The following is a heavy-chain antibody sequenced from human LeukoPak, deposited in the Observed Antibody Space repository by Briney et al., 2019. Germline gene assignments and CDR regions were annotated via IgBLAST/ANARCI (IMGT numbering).Heavy chain of an antibody. CDR2: IYYSGST. D-gene: IGHD2-15*01. CDR3: ARDGGGPEYDY. CDR1: GGSISSGDYY. V-gene: IGHV4-30-4*01. Sequence: SETLSLTCTVSGGSISSGDYYWSWIRQPPGKGLEWIGYIYYSGSTHYNPSLKSRVIISIDTSKNQFSPELSSVTAADTAVYYCARDGGGPEYDYWGQGTLVTVSS. J-gene: IGHJ4*02.